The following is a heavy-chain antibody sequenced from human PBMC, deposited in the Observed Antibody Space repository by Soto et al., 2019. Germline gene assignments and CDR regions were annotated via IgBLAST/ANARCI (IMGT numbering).Heavy chain of an antibody. CDR1: GSSISSSSYY. J-gene: IGHJ5*02. Sequence: PSETLSLTCTVSGSSISSSSYYWGWIRQPPGKGLEWIGSIYYSGSTYYNPSLKSRVTISVDTSKNQFSLKLSSVTAADTAVYYCARHGIAAAGNNWFDPWGQGTLVTVSS. CDR3: ARHGIAAAGNNWFDP. D-gene: IGHD6-13*01. V-gene: IGHV4-39*01. CDR2: IYYSGST.